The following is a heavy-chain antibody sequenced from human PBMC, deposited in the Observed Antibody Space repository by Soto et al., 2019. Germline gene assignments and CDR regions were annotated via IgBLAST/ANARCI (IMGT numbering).Heavy chain of an antibody. CDR1: GYSFTSYW. D-gene: IGHD2-15*01. Sequence: GESLKISCKGSGYSFTSYWIGWVRQMPGKGLEWMGIIYPGDSDTRYSPSFQGQVTISADKSITTAYLQWSSLKASDTAMYYCASGSVSGRTSCPPVVDYWGRETLVTVS. CDR2: IYPGDSDT. J-gene: IGHJ4*02. CDR3: ASGSVSGRTSCPPVVDY. V-gene: IGHV5-51*01.